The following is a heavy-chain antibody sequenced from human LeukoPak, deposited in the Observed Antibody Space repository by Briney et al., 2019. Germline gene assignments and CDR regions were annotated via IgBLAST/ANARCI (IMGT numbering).Heavy chain of an antibody. J-gene: IGHJ6*02. CDR2: ISGSGGST. D-gene: IGHD3-22*01. V-gene: IGHV3-23*01. CDR1: GFTFSSYA. CDR3: AKPFRHYYDSRGYYGMDV. Sequence: GGSLRLSCAASGFTFSSYAMSWVRQAPGKGLEWVSAISGSGGSTYYADSVKGRSTISRDNSKNTLYLQTNSLRAEDTAVYYCAKPFRHYYDSRGYYGMDVWGQGTTVTVSS.